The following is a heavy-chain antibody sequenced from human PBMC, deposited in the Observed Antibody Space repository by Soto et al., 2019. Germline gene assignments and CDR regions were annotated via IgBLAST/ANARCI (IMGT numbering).Heavy chain of an antibody. CDR3: SRDPGFGFGYSYAFAMDV. D-gene: IGHD5-18*01. Sequence: QVQLVQSGAEVKKPGASVKVSCKASGYTFSNYGISWVRQGPGQGLEWMGWISGYNGNTHYEEKVQDRIKMTTDTSTSPTYLELRSLRSDDTAVYFCSRDPGFGFGYSYAFAMDVWGQGTTVTVSS. CDR2: ISGYNGNT. CDR1: GYTFSNYG. J-gene: IGHJ6*02. V-gene: IGHV1-18*01.